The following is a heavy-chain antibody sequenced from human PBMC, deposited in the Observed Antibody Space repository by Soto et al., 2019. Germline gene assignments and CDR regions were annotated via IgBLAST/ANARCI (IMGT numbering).Heavy chain of an antibody. J-gene: IGHJ4*02. CDR2: ISPYNAYT. D-gene: IGHD3-3*01. V-gene: IGHV1-18*01. CDR1: GYTFTNYA. CDR3: ARGSGTFDS. Sequence: QVPMVQSGAEVKRSGASVKVSCRVSGYTFTNYAITWVRQAPGQGLEWMGWISPYNAYTNYAQRLQGRVTMTTDTSTQTADMELRSLTSDDTAVYYCARGSGTFDSWGQGTLVTVSS.